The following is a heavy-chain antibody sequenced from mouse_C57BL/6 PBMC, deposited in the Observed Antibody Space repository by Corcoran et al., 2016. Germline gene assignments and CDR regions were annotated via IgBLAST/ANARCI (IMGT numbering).Heavy chain of an antibody. CDR3: ARGELLYAMDY. V-gene: IGHV1-81*01. CDR1: GYTFTSYG. CDR2: IYPRSGNT. Sequence: VQLQQSGPELVKPGASVKLSCKASGYTFTSYGISWVKQRTGQGLEWIGEIYPRSGNTYYNEKFKGKATLTADKSSSTAYMELRSLTSEDSAVYFCARGELLYAMDYWGQGTSVTVSS. J-gene: IGHJ4*01.